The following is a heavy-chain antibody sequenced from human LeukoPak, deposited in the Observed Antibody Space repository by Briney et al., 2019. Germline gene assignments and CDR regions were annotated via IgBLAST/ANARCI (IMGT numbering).Heavy chain of an antibody. CDR2: ISGSGGST. CDR3: AKDYGDYEGHY. CDR1: GFIFSDYY. J-gene: IGHJ4*02. D-gene: IGHD4-17*01. Sequence: PGGSLRLSCAASGFIFSDYYMSWIRQAPGKGLEWVSAISGSGGSTYYADSVKGRFTISRDNSKNTLYLQMNSLRAEDTAVYYCAKDYGDYEGHYWGQGTLVTVSS. V-gene: IGHV3-23*01.